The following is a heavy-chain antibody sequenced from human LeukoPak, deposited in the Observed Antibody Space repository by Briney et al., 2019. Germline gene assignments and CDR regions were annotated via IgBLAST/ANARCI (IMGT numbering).Heavy chain of an antibody. CDR2: IWYDGNNK. CDR3: AEDMVRGVSYYYYMDV. CDR1: GFTFSSYG. V-gene: IGHV3-33*06. Sequence: GGSLRLSCAASGFTFSSYGMHWVRQPPGKGLEWVAVIWYDGNNKYYADSVKGRFTISRDNSKNTLYLQMNNLRAEDTAVYYSAEDMVRGVSYYYYMDVWGKGTTVTVSS. J-gene: IGHJ6*03. D-gene: IGHD3-10*01.